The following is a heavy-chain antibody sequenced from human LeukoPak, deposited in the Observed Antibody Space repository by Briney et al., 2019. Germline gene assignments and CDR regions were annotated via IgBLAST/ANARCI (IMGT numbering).Heavy chain of an antibody. CDR1: GFTFSSNW. CDR2: IKQDGSEQ. V-gene: IGHV3-7*03. J-gene: IGHJ4*02. Sequence: GGSLRLSCAASGFTFSSNWMRWVRQGPGNGVEGGANIKQDGSEQYYVDSVKGRFTISRDNAKNSLSLQMNSLRVEDTAMYYCVRAPAGWLGVTSFDYWGQGTLVTVSS. D-gene: IGHD2-21*02. CDR3: VRAPAGWLGVTSFDY.